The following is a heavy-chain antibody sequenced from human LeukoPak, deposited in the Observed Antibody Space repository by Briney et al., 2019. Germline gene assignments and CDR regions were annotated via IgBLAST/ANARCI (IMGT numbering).Heavy chain of an antibody. CDR1: GGTFSSYA. V-gene: IGHV1-69*13. CDR2: IIPIFGTS. Sequence: GASVNVSCKASGGTFSSYAISWVRQAPGQGLEWMGGIIPIFGTSNYAQKFQGRVTITAYESTSTAYMELSSLRSEDTAVYYCARVGYSSSWYRWGQGTLVTVSS. D-gene: IGHD6-13*01. J-gene: IGHJ4*02. CDR3: ARVGYSSSWYR.